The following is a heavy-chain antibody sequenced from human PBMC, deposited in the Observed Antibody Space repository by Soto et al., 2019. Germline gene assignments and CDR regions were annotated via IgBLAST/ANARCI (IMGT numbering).Heavy chain of an antibody. CDR3: AKQVLMVCATGGAFDI. J-gene: IGHJ3*02. D-gene: IGHD2-8*01. CDR2: ISGSGGST. V-gene: IGHV3-23*01. CDR1: GFTFSSYA. Sequence: GGSLRLSCAASGFTFSSYAMSWVRQAPGKGLEWVSAISGSGGSTYYADSVKGRFTISRDNSKNTLYLQMNSLRAEDTAVYYCAKQVLMVCATGGAFDIWGQGTMVTVSS.